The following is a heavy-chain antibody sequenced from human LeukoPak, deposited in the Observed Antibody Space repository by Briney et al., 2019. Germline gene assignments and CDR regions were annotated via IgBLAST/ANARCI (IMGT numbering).Heavy chain of an antibody. CDR3: AKDVNFDWSRGWFDP. CDR1: GFTFDDYA. D-gene: IGHD3-9*01. J-gene: IGHJ5*02. V-gene: IGHV3-9*01. Sequence: GGSLRLSCAASGFTFDDYAMPWVRHAPGKGLEWVSGISWNSGSIGYADSVKGRFTISRDNAKNSLYLQMNSLRAEDTALYYCAKDVNFDWSRGWFDPWGQGTLVTVSS. CDR2: ISWNSGSI.